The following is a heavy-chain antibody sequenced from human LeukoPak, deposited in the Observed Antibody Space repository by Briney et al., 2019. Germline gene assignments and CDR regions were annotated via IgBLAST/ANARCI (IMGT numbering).Heavy chain of an antibody. V-gene: IGHV3-9*01. CDR2: ISWNSGNI. CDR3: AKAAALTRVDS. Sequence: GGSLRLSCAASGFTFDDYAMHWVRQAPGKGLEWVSGISWNSGNIFYRDSVKGRFTISRDNAKNPLYLQMNSLRVEDTALYYCAKAAALTRVDSWGQGTLVTVSS. D-gene: IGHD6-25*01. CDR1: GFTFDDYA. J-gene: IGHJ4*02.